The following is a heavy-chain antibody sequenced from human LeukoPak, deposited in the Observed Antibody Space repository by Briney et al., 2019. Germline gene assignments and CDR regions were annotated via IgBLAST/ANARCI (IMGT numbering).Heavy chain of an antibody. J-gene: IGHJ4*02. CDR3: ANDLGWIQLNLG. D-gene: IGHD5-18*01. V-gene: IGHV1-69*13. CDR1: GGTFSSYA. Sequence: ASVKVSCKTSGGTFSSYAISWVRQAPGQGLEWMGGISPISGTANYAQKFQGRVTITADESTSTAYMEVSSLRSEDTAVYYCANDLGWIQLNLGRGQGTLVTVSS. CDR2: ISPISGTA.